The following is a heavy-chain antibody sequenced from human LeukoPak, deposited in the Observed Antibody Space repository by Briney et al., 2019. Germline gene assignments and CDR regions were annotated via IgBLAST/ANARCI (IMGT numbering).Heavy chain of an antibody. J-gene: IGHJ3*02. CDR3: ARSYSSSWPTISDAFDI. CDR2: ISAYNGNT. V-gene: IGHV1-18*04. CDR1: GYTFTGYY. D-gene: IGHD6-13*01. Sequence: ASVKVSCKASGYTFTGYYMHWVRQAPGQGLEWMGWISAYNGNTNYAQKLQGRVTMTTDTSTSTAYMELRSLRSDDTAVYYCARSYSSSWPTISDAFDIWGQGTMVTVSS.